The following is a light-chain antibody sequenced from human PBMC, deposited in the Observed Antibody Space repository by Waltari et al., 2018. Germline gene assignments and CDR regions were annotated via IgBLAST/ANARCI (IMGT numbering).Light chain of an antibody. Sequence: DIQMTQSPSSLSASVGDRVTITCRASQSITNDLVWYQQKPGTAPKRLIYAASSLQSGVPSRFSGSGSGTEFTLTISSLQPEDFATYYCLQHNSYPLTLGGGTKVEIK. CDR2: AAS. J-gene: IGKJ4*01. CDR1: QSITND. V-gene: IGKV1-17*01. CDR3: LQHNSYPLT.